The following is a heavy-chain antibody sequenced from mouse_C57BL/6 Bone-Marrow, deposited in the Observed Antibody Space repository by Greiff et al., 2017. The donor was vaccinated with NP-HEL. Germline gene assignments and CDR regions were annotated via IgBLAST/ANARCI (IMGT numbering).Heavy chain of an antibody. CDR2: SRNKANDYTT. V-gene: IGHV7-1*01. Sequence: EVKLVESGGGLVQSGRSLRLSCATSGFTFSDFYMEWVRQAPGKGLEWIAASRNKANDYTTEYSASVKGRFIVSRDTSQSILYLQMNALRAEDTAIYYCARDRYYYGSSSGYAMDYWGQGTSVTVSS. D-gene: IGHD1-1*01. CDR3: ARDRYYYGSSSGYAMDY. CDR1: GFTFSDFY. J-gene: IGHJ4*01.